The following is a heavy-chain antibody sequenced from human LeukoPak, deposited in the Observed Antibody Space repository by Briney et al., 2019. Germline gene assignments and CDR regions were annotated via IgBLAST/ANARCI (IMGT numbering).Heavy chain of an antibody. J-gene: IGHJ4*02. CDR2: MYHSGTT. D-gene: IGHD3-22*01. Sequence: PSETLSLTCSVSGYSISSGYYWGWIRQAPGKGLEWIGSMYHSGTTYYNPSLKSRVTLSVDTSKNQFSLKLSSVTAADTAVYYCARDSRVVVIKRHYYFNYWGQGTLVTVSS. V-gene: IGHV4-38-2*02. CDR1: GYSISSGYY. CDR3: ARDSRVVVIKRHYYFNY.